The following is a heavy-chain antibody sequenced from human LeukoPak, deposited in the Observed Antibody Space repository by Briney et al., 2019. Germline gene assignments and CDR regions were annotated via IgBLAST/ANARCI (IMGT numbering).Heavy chain of an antibody. D-gene: IGHD1-7*01. CDR1: GYTFTSYY. CDR3: ARDLEELDEGFDY. Sequence: VASVKVSCKASGYTFTSYYMHWVRQAPGERLEWMGIINPSGGSTSYAQKFQGRVTMTRDMSTSTVYMELSSLRSEDTAVYYCARDLEELDEGFDYWGQGTLVTVSS. CDR2: INPSGGST. J-gene: IGHJ4*02. V-gene: IGHV1-46*01.